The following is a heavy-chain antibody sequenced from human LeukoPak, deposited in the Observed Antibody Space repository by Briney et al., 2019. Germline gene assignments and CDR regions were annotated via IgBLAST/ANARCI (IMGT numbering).Heavy chain of an antibody. CDR2: IYYSGST. V-gene: IGHV4-59*08. Sequence: SETLSLTCTVSGGSISSYYWSWIRQPPGKGLEWIGYIYYSGSTNYNPSLKSRVTISVDTSKNQLSLKLSSVTAADTAVYYCARLAVRDGYKEMAAIDYWGQGTLVTVSS. D-gene: IGHD5-24*01. CDR1: GGSISSYY. CDR3: ARLAVRDGYKEMAAIDY. J-gene: IGHJ4*02.